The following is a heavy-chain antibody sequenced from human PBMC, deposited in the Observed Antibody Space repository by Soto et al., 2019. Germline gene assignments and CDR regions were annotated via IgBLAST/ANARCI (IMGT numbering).Heavy chain of an antibody. CDR1: GGSFSGYY. D-gene: IGHD3-22*01. J-gene: IGHJ4*02. CDR2: INHSGST. Sequence: QVQLQQWGAGLLKPSETLSLTCAVYGGSFSGYYWSWIRQPPGKGLEWIGEINHSGSTNYNPSLKSRVTISVDTSKNQFSLKLSSVPAADTAVYYCAMAYYDRSGNHIPRDYWGQGTLVTVSS. V-gene: IGHV4-34*01. CDR3: AMAYYDRSGNHIPRDY.